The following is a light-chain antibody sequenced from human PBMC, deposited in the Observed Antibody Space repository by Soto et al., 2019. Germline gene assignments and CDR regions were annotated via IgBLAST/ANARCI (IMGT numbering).Light chain of an antibody. CDR1: QSVGSN. J-gene: IGKJ1*01. CDR3: QQYYNWWT. CDR2: GAS. V-gene: IGKV3-15*01. Sequence: EIVMAQSPATRSVSPVEIAALCFRASQSVGSNLAWYQQKPGQAPRLLIYGASTRVTGIPARFSGSGSGTEFTLTISSLQSEDFAVYHCQQYYNWWTFGQGTKV.